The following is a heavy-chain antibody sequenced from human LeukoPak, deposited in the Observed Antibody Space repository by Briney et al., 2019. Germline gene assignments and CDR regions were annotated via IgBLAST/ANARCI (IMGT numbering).Heavy chain of an antibody. V-gene: IGHV1-18*01. D-gene: IGHD3-10*01. J-gene: IGHJ4*02. CDR1: GYTFTYYG. CDR2: ISVYNGNT. CDR3: ASAYGSGSYTPLDY. Sequence: ASVKVSCEASGYTFTYYGITWVRQAPGQGLEWMGWISVYNGNTNYAQKLQGRFTMTIDTSTTTAYMELWTLRSDDTAVYYCASAYGSGSYTPLDYWGQGTLVTVSS.